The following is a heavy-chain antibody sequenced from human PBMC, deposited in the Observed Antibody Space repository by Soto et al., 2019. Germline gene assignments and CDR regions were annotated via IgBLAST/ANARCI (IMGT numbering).Heavy chain of an antibody. Sequence: GGSLRLSCAASGFTFSSYSMNWVRQAPGKGLEWVSYISSSSSTIYYADSVKGRFTISRDNAKNSLYLQMNSLRAEDTAVYYCARGTYYDFWSGYPLDYYYYYMDVWGKGTTVTVSS. J-gene: IGHJ6*03. CDR1: GFTFSSYS. D-gene: IGHD3-3*01. CDR3: ARGTYYDFWSGYPLDYYYYYMDV. CDR2: ISSSSSTI. V-gene: IGHV3-48*01.